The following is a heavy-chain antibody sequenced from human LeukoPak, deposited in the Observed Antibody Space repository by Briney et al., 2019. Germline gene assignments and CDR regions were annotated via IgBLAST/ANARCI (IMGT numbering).Heavy chain of an antibody. CDR2: INHSGST. V-gene: IGHV4-34*01. J-gene: IGHJ4*02. CDR1: GGSFSGYY. Sequence: PSETLSLTCAVYGGSFSGYYWSWIRQPPGKGLEWIGEINHSGSTNYNPSLKSRVTISVDTSKNQFSLKLSSVTAADTAVYYCARSWLVLPVFAYWGQGTLVTVSS. D-gene: IGHD6-19*01. CDR3: ARSWLVLPVFAY.